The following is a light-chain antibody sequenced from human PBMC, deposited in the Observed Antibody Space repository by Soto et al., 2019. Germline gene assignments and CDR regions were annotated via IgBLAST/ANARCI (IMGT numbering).Light chain of an antibody. CDR2: TAS. CDR3: QQHANWPPLT. J-gene: IGKJ4*01. Sequence: EVVMTQSPATLSVSPGERATLSCRASQNVRDQLVWYQQRPGQAPRLLIHTASTRATGIPARFSGSGSGTAFSLTISSLQSEDVAVYYWQQHANWPPLTFGGGTKVEIK. CDR1: QNVRDQ. V-gene: IGKV3-15*01.